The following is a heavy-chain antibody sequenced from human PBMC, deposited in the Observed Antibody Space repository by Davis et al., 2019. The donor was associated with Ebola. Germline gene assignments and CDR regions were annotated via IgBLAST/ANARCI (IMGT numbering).Heavy chain of an antibody. CDR1: GFTFSSYA. CDR3: AGTGYSTY. CDR2: IKQDGSEK. D-gene: IGHD6-13*01. V-gene: IGHV3-7*01. J-gene: IGHJ4*02. Sequence: PGGSLRLSCAASGFTFSSYAMSWVRQAPGKGLEWVANIKQDGSEKYYVDSVKGRFTISRDNAKNSLYLQMNSLRAEDTAVYYCAGTGYSTYWGQGTLVTVSS.